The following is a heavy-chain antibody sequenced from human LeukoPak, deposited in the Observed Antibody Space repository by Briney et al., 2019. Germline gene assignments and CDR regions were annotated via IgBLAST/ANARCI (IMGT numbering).Heavy chain of an antibody. CDR3: ARDTEIVVPAATRPHYYYGMDV. Sequence: KPSQTLSLTCTVSGGSISSRDYYWSWIRQPPVKGLEGIVYIYYSGSTHYNPYSKSRVTISVDTSKNPFSLKLSSVTAADTAVSYCARDTEIVVPAATRPHYYYGMDVWGQGTTVTVSS. CDR2: IYYSGST. D-gene: IGHD2-2*01. V-gene: IGHV4-30-4*01. CDR1: GGSISSRDYY. J-gene: IGHJ6*02.